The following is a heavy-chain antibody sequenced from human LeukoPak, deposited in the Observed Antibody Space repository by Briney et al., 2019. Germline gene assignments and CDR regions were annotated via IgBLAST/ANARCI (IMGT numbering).Heavy chain of an antibody. J-gene: IGHJ4*02. CDR2: ISGSGGST. CDR3: ARVVAAAGYAPIDY. Sequence: PGGSLRLSCAASGFTFSSYAMSWVRQAPGKGLEWVSAISGSGGSTYYADSVKGRFTISRDNSKNTLYLQMNSLRAEDTAVYYCARVVAAAGYAPIDYWGQGTLVTVSS. V-gene: IGHV3-23*01. D-gene: IGHD6-13*01. CDR1: GFTFSSYA.